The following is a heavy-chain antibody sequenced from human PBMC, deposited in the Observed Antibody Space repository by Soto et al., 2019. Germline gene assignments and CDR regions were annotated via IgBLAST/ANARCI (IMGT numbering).Heavy chain of an antibody. CDR1: TFTFTSYS. D-gene: IGHD3-22*01. Sequence: EVQLVEYGGGLVQPGGSLRLSCAASTFTFTSYSMNWVRQAPGKGLEWVSYISSSGLTMYYADSVKGRFTISRDNAKNSLYLQMNSLRDEDTGVYYCARDYYDSSGFFSFDPWAQGTLVTVSS. CDR2: ISSSGLTM. J-gene: IGHJ5*02. CDR3: ARDYYDSSGFFSFDP. V-gene: IGHV3-48*02.